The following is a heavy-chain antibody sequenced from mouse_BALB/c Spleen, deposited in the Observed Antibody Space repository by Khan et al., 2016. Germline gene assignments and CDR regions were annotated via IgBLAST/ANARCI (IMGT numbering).Heavy chain of an antibody. J-gene: IGHJ3*01. CDR1: GFTLTGYG. CDR2: MWADGRT. CDR3: ASDYDGFAY. Sequence: QVQLKESGPGLVAPSQSLSITCTVSGFTLTGYGVNWVRQPPGKGLEWLGKMWADGRTDYNSARKSRVSISNDNSKSQAFFKMHRLQADDTAHYLCASDYDGFAYWGQGTLVIVSA. V-gene: IGHV2-6-7*01. D-gene: IGHD2-12*01.